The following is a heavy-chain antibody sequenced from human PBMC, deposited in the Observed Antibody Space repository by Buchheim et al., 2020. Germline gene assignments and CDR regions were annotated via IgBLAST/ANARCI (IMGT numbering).Heavy chain of an antibody. CDR2: ISYDGSNK. Sequence: QVHLVESGGGVVQPGRSLRLSCAASGFTFSNYAIHWVRQAPGKGLEWVALISYDGSNKYYADSVKGRFTIYRDNSKNTLYLQMNSLRAEDTAMYYCARDREGIVVIPAAMFDYWGQGTL. CDR3: ARDREGIVVIPAAMFDY. V-gene: IGHV3-30*04. CDR1: GFTFSNYA. D-gene: IGHD2-2*01. J-gene: IGHJ4*02.